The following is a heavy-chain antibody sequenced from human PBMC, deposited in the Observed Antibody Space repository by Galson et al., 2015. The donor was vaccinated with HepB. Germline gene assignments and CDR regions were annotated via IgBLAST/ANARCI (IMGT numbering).Heavy chain of an antibody. D-gene: IGHD3-22*01. CDR1: GGSINTGGYY. V-gene: IGHV4-31*03. CDR2: IYYSGST. CDR3: ASPGTLSGYYDVLAFDI. Sequence: TLSLTCTVSGGSINTGGYYWSWIRQHPGKGLEWIGYIYYSGSTYYNPSLRSRVTISVDTSKNQFSLKLSSVTAADTAVYYCASPGTLSGYYDVLAFDIWGQGTMVTVSS. J-gene: IGHJ3*02.